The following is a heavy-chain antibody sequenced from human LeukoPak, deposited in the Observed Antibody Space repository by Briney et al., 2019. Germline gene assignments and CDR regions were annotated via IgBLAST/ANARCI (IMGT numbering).Heavy chain of an antibody. CDR1: GFTFSSYG. D-gene: IGHD3-22*01. V-gene: IGHV3-30*18. CDR3: AKERDYFDSSGYSRYFDY. Sequence: GRSLRLSCAASGFTFSSYGMHWVRQAPGKGLEWVARISYDESNKYRGESVKGRFTISRDNSKNTLYLQMNSLRAEDTAVYYCAKERDYFDSSGYSRYFDYWGQGTLVTVSS. J-gene: IGHJ4*02. CDR2: ISYDESNK.